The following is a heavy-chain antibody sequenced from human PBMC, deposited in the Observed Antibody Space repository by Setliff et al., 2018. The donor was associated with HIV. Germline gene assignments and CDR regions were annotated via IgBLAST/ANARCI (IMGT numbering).Heavy chain of an antibody. V-gene: IGHV4-4*02. CDR3: ARGRTGHDY. Sequence: SETLSLTCTVSGGSISSDNWWTWVRQAPGKGLEWIGEIYHSEYTNYNPSLKGRVSMSVDKSKNQFSLKLSSVTAADTAVYYCARGRTGHDYWGQGTLVTVSS. CDR1: GGSISSDNW. J-gene: IGHJ4*02. CDR2: IYHSEYT.